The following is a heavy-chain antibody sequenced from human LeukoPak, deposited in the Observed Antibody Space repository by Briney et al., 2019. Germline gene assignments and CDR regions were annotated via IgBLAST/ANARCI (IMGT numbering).Heavy chain of an antibody. J-gene: IGHJ5*02. Sequence: SETLSLTCAVSGYSISSGYFWSWIRQPPGKGLEWIGGIGHSGSTYYNPSLKSRITISTDTSENRFSLKLSSVTAADTAVYYCARLNTGVLSSRTNNWFDPWGQGTLVTVSS. V-gene: IGHV4-38-2*01. D-gene: IGHD6-13*01. CDR2: IGHSGST. CDR3: ARLNTGVLSSRTNNWFDP. CDR1: GYSISSGYF.